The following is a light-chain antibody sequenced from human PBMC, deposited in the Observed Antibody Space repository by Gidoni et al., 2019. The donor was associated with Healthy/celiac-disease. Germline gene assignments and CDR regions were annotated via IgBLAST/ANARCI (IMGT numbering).Light chain of an antibody. J-gene: IGKJ1*01. CDR1: HSISSY. CDR2: AAS. CDR3: QQSYSTSWT. V-gene: IGKV1-39*01. Sequence: DIQMTQSPSSLSASVGDRVTITCRANHSISSYLHWYQQKPGKAPKLLIYAASSLQSGVPTRFSGSGSGTDFTLTISSLQPEDFATYYCQQSYSTSWTFGQGTKVEIK.